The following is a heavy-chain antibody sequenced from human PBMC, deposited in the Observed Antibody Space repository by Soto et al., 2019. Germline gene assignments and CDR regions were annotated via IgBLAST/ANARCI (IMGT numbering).Heavy chain of an antibody. CDR3: ARDKIAAAGKIWVSYYGMDV. Sequence: GASVKVSCKASGGTFSSYAISWVREAPGQGLEWMGGIIPIFGTANYAQKFQGRVTITADESTGTAYMELSSLRSEDTAVYYCARDKIAAAGKIWVSYYGMDVWGQGTTVTVSS. J-gene: IGHJ6*02. CDR1: GGTFSSYA. V-gene: IGHV1-69*13. D-gene: IGHD6-13*01. CDR2: IIPIFGTA.